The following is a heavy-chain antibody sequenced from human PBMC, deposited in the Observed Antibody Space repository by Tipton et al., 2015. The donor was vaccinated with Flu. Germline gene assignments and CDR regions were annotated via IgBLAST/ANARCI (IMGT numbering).Heavy chain of an antibody. CDR1: GGSISSGGYY. Sequence: TLSLTCTVSGGSISSGGYYWSWIRQHPGKGLEWIGYIYYSGSTYYNPSLKSRVTISVDTSKNQFSLKLSSVTAADTAVYYCARDRDQPGRFDYWGQGTLVTVSS. CDR3: ARDRDQPGRFDY. J-gene: IGHJ4*02. V-gene: IGHV4-31*03. D-gene: IGHD1-14*01. CDR2: IYYSGST.